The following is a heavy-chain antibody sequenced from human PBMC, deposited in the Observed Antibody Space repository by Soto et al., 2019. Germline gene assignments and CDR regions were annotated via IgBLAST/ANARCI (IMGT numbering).Heavy chain of an antibody. CDR3: AKVGGMVGWNGFAP. CDR1: GFTFSSYA. J-gene: IGHJ5*02. CDR2: INDGGGST. Sequence: EVQLLESGGGLVQPGGSLRLSCAASGFTFSSYAMSWVRQAPGKGLEWVSGINDGGGSTYYADSVKGRFTISRDNSKNPLYLKLNGLRAEDRALYYWAKVGGMVGWNGFAPGGQGTRVIVSS. V-gene: IGHV3-23*01. D-gene: IGHD2-15*01.